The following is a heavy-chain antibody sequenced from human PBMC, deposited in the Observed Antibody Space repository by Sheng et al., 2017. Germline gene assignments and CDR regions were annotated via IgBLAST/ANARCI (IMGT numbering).Heavy chain of an antibody. D-gene: IGHD4-17*01. V-gene: IGHV3-9*03. Sequence: EVQLVESGGGLVQPGRSLRLSCAASGFTFDDYAMHWVRQAPGKGLEWVSGISWNSGSIGYADSVKGRFTISRDNAKNSLYLQMNSLRAEDMALYYCAKGGDYGVLRYMDVWGKGTTVTVSS. CDR2: ISWNSGSI. J-gene: IGHJ6*03. CDR1: GFTFDDYA. CDR3: AKGGDYGVLRYMDV.